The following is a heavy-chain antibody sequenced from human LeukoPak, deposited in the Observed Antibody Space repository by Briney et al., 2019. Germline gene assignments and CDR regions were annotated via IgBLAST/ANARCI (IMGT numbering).Heavy chain of an antibody. CDR2: IYHSGST. D-gene: IGHD3-10*01. Sequence: PSETLSLTCAVSGYSTSSGYYWGWIRQPPGKGLEWIGSIYHSGSTYYNPSLKSRVTISVDTSKNQFSLKLSSVTAADTAVYYCARYGVWYYYMDVWGKGTTVTVSS. V-gene: IGHV4-38-2*01. J-gene: IGHJ6*03. CDR3: ARYGVWYYYMDV. CDR1: GYSTSSGYY.